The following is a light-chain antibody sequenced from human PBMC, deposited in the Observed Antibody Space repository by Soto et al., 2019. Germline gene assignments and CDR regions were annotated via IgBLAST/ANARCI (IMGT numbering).Light chain of an antibody. Sequence: EIVLTQSPGTLSLSPGERATLSCRASQSVNTKYLAWYQQKPGQAPRLLISDVSSRATGIPDRFSGSGSGTDFTLTISSLEPEDFAVYYCQQRRNWLLSFGGGTKVDIK. V-gene: IGKV3D-20*02. CDR3: QQRRNWLLS. CDR2: DVS. CDR1: QSVNTKY. J-gene: IGKJ4*01.